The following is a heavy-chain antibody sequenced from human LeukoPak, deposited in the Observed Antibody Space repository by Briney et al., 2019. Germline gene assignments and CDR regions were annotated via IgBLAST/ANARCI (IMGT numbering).Heavy chain of an antibody. CDR2: ISSSSSYI. CDR1: GFTFSSYS. D-gene: IGHD4-17*01. V-gene: IGHV3-21*01. J-gene: IGHJ6*02. CDR3: ARDYGDYLNGMDV. Sequence: GGSLRLSCAASGFTFSSYSMNWVRQAPGKGLGWVSSISSSSSYIYYADSVKGRFTISRDNAKNSLYLQMNSLRAEDTAVYYCARDYGDYLNGMDVWGQGTTVTVSS.